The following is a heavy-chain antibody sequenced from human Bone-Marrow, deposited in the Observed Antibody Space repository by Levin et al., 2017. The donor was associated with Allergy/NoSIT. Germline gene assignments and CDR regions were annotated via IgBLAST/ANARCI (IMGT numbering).Heavy chain of an antibody. Sequence: GGSLRLSCAASGFTFNSYSMHWVRQAPGKRLEWLSYISSGGTTFYYADSARGRFTISRDNAKKSLFLQMNSLRPDDTAVYYCARVRAVTRPGSDTLTSNYYYAMDVWGQGTSVTVSS. D-gene: IGHD3-9*01. CDR1: GFTFNSYS. CDR2: ISSGGTTF. V-gene: IGHV3-48*01. J-gene: IGHJ6*02. CDR3: ARVRAVTRPGSDTLTSNYYYAMDV.